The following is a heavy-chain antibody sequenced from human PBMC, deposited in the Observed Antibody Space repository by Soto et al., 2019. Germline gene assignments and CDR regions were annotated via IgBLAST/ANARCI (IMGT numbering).Heavy chain of an antibody. Sequence: SETLSLTCTVSGGSVSSGNYYWNWIRQPPGKGLEWIASIYYTGSTNYNPSLKSRVTISVDRSKNQFSLKLSSVTAADTAVYYCARGGGYTFDYWGQGTLVTVSS. CDR3: ARGGGYTFDY. J-gene: IGHJ4*02. D-gene: IGHD3-16*01. CDR1: GGSVSSGNYY. CDR2: IYYTGST. V-gene: IGHV4-61*01.